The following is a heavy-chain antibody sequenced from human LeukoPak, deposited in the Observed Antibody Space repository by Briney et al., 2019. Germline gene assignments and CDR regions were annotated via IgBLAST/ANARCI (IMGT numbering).Heavy chain of an antibody. J-gene: IGHJ4*02. CDR2: IYYSGNT. V-gene: IGHV4-39*07. Sequence: SETLSLTCTVSGGSISGSSYYWGWIRQPPGKGLEWIGSIYYSGNTHYNPSLKSRVTISVDTSKNQVSLKLSSVTAADTAVYYCARARVGYSSSWYYRYWGQGTLVTVSS. CDR1: GGSISGSSYY. D-gene: IGHD6-13*01. CDR3: ARARVGYSSSWYYRY.